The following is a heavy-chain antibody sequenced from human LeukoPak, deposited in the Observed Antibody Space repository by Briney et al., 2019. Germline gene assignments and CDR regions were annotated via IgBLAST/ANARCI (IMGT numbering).Heavy chain of an antibody. D-gene: IGHD3-16*01. J-gene: IGHJ4*02. CDR3: AREGGLQAFDY. Sequence: SETLSLTCTVSGGSISSGDYYWSWIRQPPGKGLEWIGYIYYSGSTYYNPSLKSRVTISVDTPKNQFSLKLSSVTAADTAVYYCAREGGLQAFDYWGQGTLVTVSS. CDR2: IYYSGST. V-gene: IGHV4-30-4*01. CDR1: GGSISSGDYY.